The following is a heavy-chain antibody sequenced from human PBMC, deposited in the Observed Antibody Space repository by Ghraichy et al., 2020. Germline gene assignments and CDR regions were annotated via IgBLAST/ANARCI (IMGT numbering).Heavy chain of an antibody. Sequence: ASVKVSCKASGYTFTSYDINWVRQATGQGLEWMGWMNPNSGNTGYAQKFQGRVTMTRNTSISTAYMELSSLRSEDTAVYYCARGPLDESSTRPYGDHWYFDLWGRGTLVTVSS. CDR2: MNPNSGNT. V-gene: IGHV1-8*01. CDR3: ARGPLDESSTRPYGDHWYFDL. J-gene: IGHJ2*01. D-gene: IGHD2-2*01. CDR1: GYTFTSYD.